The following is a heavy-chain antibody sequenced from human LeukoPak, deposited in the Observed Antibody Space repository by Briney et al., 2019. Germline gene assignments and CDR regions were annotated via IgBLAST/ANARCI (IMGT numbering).Heavy chain of an antibody. J-gene: IGHJ1*01. CDR3: ARDRSEYSSSWLGEYFQH. CDR1: GYTFTSYG. CDR2: ISAYNGNT. D-gene: IGHD6-13*01. Sequence: GASVKVSCKASGYTFTSYGISWVRQAPGQGLEWMGWISAYNGNTKYSQKFQGRVTITRDTSASTAYMELSSLRSEDTAVYYCARDRSEYSSSWLGEYFQHWGQGTLVTVSS. V-gene: IGHV1-18*01.